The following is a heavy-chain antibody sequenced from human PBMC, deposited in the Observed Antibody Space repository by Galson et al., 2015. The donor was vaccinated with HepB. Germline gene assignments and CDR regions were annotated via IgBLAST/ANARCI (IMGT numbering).Heavy chain of an antibody. CDR3: ARDKGVEWLVRGWFDP. D-gene: IGHD6-19*01. J-gene: IGHJ5*02. CDR1: GGSLSTTSYY. V-gene: IGHV4-39*07. Sequence: ETLSLTCAVSGGSLSTTSYYWGWIRQPPGKGLEWIGSVYYTGSTDYNPSLNSRVAISVDTSKNQFSLKMTSVTAADTAVYYCARDKGVEWLVRGWFDPWGQGTLVIVSS. CDR2: VYYTGST.